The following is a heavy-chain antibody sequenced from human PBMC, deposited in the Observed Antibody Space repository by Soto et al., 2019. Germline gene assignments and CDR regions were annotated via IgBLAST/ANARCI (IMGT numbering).Heavy chain of an antibody. D-gene: IGHD3-22*01. CDR2: ISYDGSNK. CDR3: AKDHGYYYDSSGYYFPEGMDV. CDR1: GFTFSSYG. V-gene: IGHV3-30*18. Sequence: GGSLRLSCAASGFTFSSYGMHWVRQAPGKGLEWVAVISYDGSNKYYADSVKGRFTISRDNSKNTLYLQMNSLRAEDTAVYYCAKDHGYYYDSSGYYFPEGMDVWGQGTTVTVSS. J-gene: IGHJ6*02.